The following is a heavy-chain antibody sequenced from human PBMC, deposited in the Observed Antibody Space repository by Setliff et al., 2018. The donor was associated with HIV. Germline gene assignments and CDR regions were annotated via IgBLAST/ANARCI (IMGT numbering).Heavy chain of an antibody. CDR1: GGSFSGYH. D-gene: IGHD3-22*01. Sequence: SEILSLTCAVYGGSFSGYHWNWIRQPPGKGLEWIGEINLRGSTNYNPSLKSRVTISVATSKNQFSLKLRSVTASDTAVYYCARQPHDFDSSGYYGDAFDIWGQGTMVTVSS. J-gene: IGHJ3*02. CDR3: ARQPHDFDSSGYYGDAFDI. CDR2: INLRGST. V-gene: IGHV4-34*01.